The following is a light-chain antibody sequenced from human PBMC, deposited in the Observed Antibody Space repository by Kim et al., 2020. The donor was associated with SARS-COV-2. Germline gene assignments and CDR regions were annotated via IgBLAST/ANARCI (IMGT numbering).Light chain of an antibody. CDR3: NSRDSSGNHWV. V-gene: IGLV3-19*01. CDR2: GKN. Sequence: LGQTVRITCQGDSLRSYYASWYQQKPGQASVLVIYGKNNRPSGIPDRFSGSSSGNTASLTITGAQAEDEADYYCNSRDSSGNHWVFGGGTQLTVL. J-gene: IGLJ3*02. CDR1: SLRSYY.